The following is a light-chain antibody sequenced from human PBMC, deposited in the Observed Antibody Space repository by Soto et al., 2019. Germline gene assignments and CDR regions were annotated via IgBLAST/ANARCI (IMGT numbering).Light chain of an antibody. V-gene: IGLV1-40*01. Sequence: QAVVTQPPSVSGAPGQRVTISCTGSSSNFGAGYDVHWFQQLPGRAPKLLIYGNNNRPSGVPDRFSGSKSGTSASLAIAGLQAEDEADYYCQSYDSSLSAWVFGGGTKLTVL. J-gene: IGLJ3*02. CDR2: GNN. CDR1: SSNFGAGYD. CDR3: QSYDSSLSAWV.